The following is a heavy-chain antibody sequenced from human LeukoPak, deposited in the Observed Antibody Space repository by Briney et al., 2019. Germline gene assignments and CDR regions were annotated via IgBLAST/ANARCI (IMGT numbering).Heavy chain of an antibody. CDR2: ISGDSRYI. CDR3: TTSLPHVVDVTTSDGGN. J-gene: IGHJ4*02. D-gene: IGHD2-21*02. V-gene: IGHV3-21*01. CDR1: GFTFSSYS. Sequence: SPGGSLRLSCAASGFTFSSYSMNWVRQAPGKGLEWVSAISGDSRYIYYADSVRGRFTISRDNAGNSLYLQMNSLRAEDTAVYYCTTSLPHVVDVTTSDGGNWGQGTLVTVSS.